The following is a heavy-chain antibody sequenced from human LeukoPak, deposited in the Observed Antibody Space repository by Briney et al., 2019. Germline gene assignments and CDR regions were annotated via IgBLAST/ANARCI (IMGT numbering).Heavy chain of an antibody. V-gene: IGHV4-39*01. CDR2: IFYSGSS. J-gene: IGHJ4*02. Sequence: SETLSLTRLVTLGSISSSSYYWGWPRHPPGKGLEWIGSIFYSGSSYYNPSLMSRVTISVDTSKNQFSLKLTSVTAADTAVYYCARRATVTSHYFDYWGEGKLVTVSS. D-gene: IGHD4-17*01. CDR3: ARRATVTSHYFDY. CDR1: LGSISSSSYY.